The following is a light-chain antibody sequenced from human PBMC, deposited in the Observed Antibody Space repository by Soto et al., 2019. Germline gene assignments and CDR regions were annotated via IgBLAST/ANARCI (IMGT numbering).Light chain of an antibody. Sequence: EMVMTQSPATLYVSPGERVTLSCRASDNVHRNLAWYQQKPGQGPSLLIYYAFIIATGVPVRFTGSGSGTEFTLTISSLQSEDFGVYHCQHYSNWPPTFGPGTKVEIK. V-gene: IGKV3-15*01. CDR2: YAF. CDR3: QHYSNWPPT. CDR1: DNVHRN. J-gene: IGKJ3*01.